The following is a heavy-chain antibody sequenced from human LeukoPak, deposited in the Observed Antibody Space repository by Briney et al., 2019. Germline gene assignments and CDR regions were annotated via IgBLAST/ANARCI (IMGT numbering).Heavy chain of an antibody. CDR1: GFTFSSYG. D-gene: IGHD3-10*01. CDR2: IWYDGSNK. Sequence: GESLRLSCAASGFTFSSYGMHWVRQAPGKGLEWVAVIWYDGSNKYYADSAKGRFTISRDNSKNTLYLQMNSLRAEDTAVYYCARDRGLLWFGESPNAFDIWGQGTMVTVSS. V-gene: IGHV3-33*01. CDR3: ARDRGLLWFGESPNAFDI. J-gene: IGHJ3*02.